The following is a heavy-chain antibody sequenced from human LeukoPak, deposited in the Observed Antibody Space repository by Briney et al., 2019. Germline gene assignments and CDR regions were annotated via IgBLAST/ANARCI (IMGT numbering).Heavy chain of an antibody. V-gene: IGHV3-30-3*01. J-gene: IGHJ6*02. CDR3: ARDLVVVPAAYGMDV. D-gene: IGHD2-2*01. CDR1: GFTFSSYA. CDR2: ISYDGSNK. Sequence: GRSLRFSCAASGFTFSSYAMHWVRQAPGKGLEWVAVISYDGSNKYYADSVKGRFTISRDNSKNTLYLQMNSLRAEDTAVYYCARDLVVVPAAYGMDVWGQGTTVTVSS.